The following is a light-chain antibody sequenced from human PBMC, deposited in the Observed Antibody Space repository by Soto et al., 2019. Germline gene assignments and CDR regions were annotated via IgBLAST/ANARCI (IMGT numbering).Light chain of an antibody. J-gene: IGLJ1*01. CDR2: DVS. V-gene: IGLV2-14*01. Sequence: QSALTQPASVSGSPGQSITISCTGTSSDVGGYNYVSWYQQHPGKAAELMIYDVSDRPSGVSDRFSGSKSGNTASLTISGLQAEDEADYYCSSYTSSSTLYVFGTGTKVTVL. CDR1: SSDVGGYNY. CDR3: SSYTSSSTLYV.